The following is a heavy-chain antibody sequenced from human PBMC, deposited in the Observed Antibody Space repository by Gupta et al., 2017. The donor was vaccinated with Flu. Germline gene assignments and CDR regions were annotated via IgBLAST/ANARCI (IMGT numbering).Heavy chain of an antibody. D-gene: IGHD5-24*01. Sequence: QVQLQESGPGLVKPSQTLSLTCTVSGGSISSGGYYWSWIRQHPGKGLEWIGYIYYSGSTYYNPALKSRVTISVDTSKNQCSLKLRSVTAADTAVYYFAREEILGYAFDIWGQGTMVTVYS. V-gene: IGHV4-31*03. CDR3: AREEILGYAFDI. CDR2: IYYSGST. J-gene: IGHJ3*02. CDR1: GGSISSGGYY.